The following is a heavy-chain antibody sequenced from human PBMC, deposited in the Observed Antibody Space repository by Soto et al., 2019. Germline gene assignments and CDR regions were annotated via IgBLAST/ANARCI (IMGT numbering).Heavy chain of an antibody. CDR3: ARRPLVRGIITYYFDS. CDR1: GGSINNSSFY. CDR2: IYYSGSA. V-gene: IGHV4-39*01. D-gene: IGHD3-10*01. Sequence: SETLSLTCTVSGGSINNSSFYWGWVRQPPGKRLEWIGSIYYSGSAYYNPSLKSRLTISVDTSKNQFSLNLSSVTAADTAVYFCARRPLVRGIITYYFDSWGQGTLVTVSS. J-gene: IGHJ4*02.